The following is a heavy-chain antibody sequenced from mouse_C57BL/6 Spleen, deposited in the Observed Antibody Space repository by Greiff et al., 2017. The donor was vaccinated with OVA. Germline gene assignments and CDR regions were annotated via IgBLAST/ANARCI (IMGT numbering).Heavy chain of an antibody. V-gene: IGHV5-4*01. CDR3: AGGGCYYDYFDY. D-gene: IGHD1-1*01. Sequence: EVQVVESGGGLVKPGGSLKLSCAASGFTFSSYAMSWVRQTPEKRLEWVATISDGGSYTYYPANVKGRFTISRDKAKNNLYLQMSHLKSEDTAMYYCAGGGCYYDYFDYWGQGTTLTVSS. CDR2: ISDGGSYT. J-gene: IGHJ2*01. CDR1: GFTFSSYA.